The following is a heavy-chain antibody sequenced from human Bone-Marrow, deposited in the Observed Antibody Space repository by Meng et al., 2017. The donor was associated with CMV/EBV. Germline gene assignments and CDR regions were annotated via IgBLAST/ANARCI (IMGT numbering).Heavy chain of an antibody. Sequence: SCKTSGYTFTGYDSHEVRQDTSPLVKWMGCLNPNLHLPPSPPPFPLRVTMTRDTAISTAYMEMSSLRSDDTAVYYCARDLEGGSFLDYWGQGTLVTVSS. D-gene: IGHD1-26*01. J-gene: IGHJ4*02. V-gene: IGHV1-2*02. CDR3: ARDLEGGSFLDY. CDR1: GYTFTGYD. CDR2: LNPNLHLP.